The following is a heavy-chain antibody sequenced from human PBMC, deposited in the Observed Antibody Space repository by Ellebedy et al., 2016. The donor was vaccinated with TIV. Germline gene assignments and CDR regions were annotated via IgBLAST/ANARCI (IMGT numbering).Heavy chain of an antibody. CDR3: AREVPKEGNWLDP. CDR2: INAGNGDT. Sequence: AASVKVSCKASGYTFTTYAIHWVRQAPGQRIEWMGWINAGNGDTKYSQKFQARVTFTRDRSAATAYMEVNSLRFEDTAVYYCAREVPKEGNWLDPWGPGTRVTVSS. J-gene: IGHJ5*02. V-gene: IGHV1-3*01. CDR1: GYTFTTYA.